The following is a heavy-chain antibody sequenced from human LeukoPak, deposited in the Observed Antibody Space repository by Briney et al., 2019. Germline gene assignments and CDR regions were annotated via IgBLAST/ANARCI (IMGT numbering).Heavy chain of an antibody. J-gene: IGHJ3*02. CDR2: ISSSSSYI. V-gene: IGHV3-21*01. D-gene: IGHD5-24*01. Sequence: GESLRLSCAASGFTFSSYSMNWVRQAPGKGLEWVSSISSSSSYIYYADSVKGRFTISRDNAKNSLYLQMNSLRAEDTAVYYCARDEEMATILNAFDIWGQGTMVTVSS. CDR1: GFTFSSYS. CDR3: ARDEEMATILNAFDI.